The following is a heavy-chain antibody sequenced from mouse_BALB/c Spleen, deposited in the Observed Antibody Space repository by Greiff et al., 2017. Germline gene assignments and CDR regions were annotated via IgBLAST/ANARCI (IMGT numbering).Heavy chain of an antibody. V-gene: IGHV3-8*02. CDR3: ARFITTANYAMDY. Sequence: DVQLQESGPSLVKPSQTLSLTCSVTGDSITSGYWNWIRKFPGNKLEYMGYISYSGSTYYNPSLKSRISITRDTSKNQYYLQLNSVTTEDTATYYCARFITTANYAMDYWGQGTSVTVSS. D-gene: IGHD1-2*01. CDR2: ISYSGST. J-gene: IGHJ4*01. CDR1: GDSITSGY.